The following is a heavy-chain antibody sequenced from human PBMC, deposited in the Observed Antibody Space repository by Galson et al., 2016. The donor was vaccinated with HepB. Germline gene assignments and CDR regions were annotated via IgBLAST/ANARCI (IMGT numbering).Heavy chain of an antibody. J-gene: IGHJ6*02. CDR1: GGSVNSGGTY. Sequence: TLSLTCSVSGGSVNSGGTYWSWIRQHPGKGLEWIGYIYYSGSTFYNPSLKSRLSISLDTSKNQFSLLLSSLTAADTAVYYCARGSLLVKSPYYYYAMDVWGQGATVTVPS. CDR2: IYYSGST. V-gene: IGHV4-31*03. CDR3: ARGSLLVKSPYYYYAMDV.